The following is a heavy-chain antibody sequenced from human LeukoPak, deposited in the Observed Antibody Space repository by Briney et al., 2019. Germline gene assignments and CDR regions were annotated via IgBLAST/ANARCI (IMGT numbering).Heavy chain of an antibody. CDR1: GGSISSSSYY. CDR2: IYTSGST. J-gene: IGHJ5*02. Sequence: SETLPLTCTVSGGSISSSSYYWGWIRQPPGKGLEWIGRIYTSGSTNYNPSLKSRVTMSVDTSKNQFSLKLSSVTAADTAVYYCARDRKGGLQNNWFDPWGQGTLVTVSS. V-gene: IGHV4-39*07. D-gene: IGHD1-1*01. CDR3: ARDRKGGLQNNWFDP.